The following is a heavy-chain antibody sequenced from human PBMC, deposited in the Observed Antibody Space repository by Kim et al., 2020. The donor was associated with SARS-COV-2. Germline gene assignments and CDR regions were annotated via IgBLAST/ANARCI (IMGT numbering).Heavy chain of an antibody. CDR3: ARRITIFGVGSPSYFDY. D-gene: IGHD3-3*01. CDR1: GYTFTSYG. CDR2: ISAYNGNT. Sequence: ASVKVSCKASGYTFTSYGISWVRQAPGQGLEWMGWISAYNGNTNYAQKIQGRVTMTTDTSTSTAYMELRSLRSDDTAVYYCARRITIFGVGSPSYFDYWGQGTLVTVSS. J-gene: IGHJ4*02. V-gene: IGHV1-18*01.